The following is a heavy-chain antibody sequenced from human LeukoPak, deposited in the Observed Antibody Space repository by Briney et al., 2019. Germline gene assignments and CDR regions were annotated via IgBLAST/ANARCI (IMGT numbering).Heavy chain of an antibody. CDR3: ARGTDIVVVPAAIPWFDP. Sequence: SETLSLTCTVSGGSISSSSYYWGWIHQPPGKGLEWIGSIYYSGSTYYNPSLKSRVTISVDTSKNQFSLKLSSVTAADTAVYYCARGTDIVVVPAAIPWFDPWGQGTLVTVSS. D-gene: IGHD2-2*01. J-gene: IGHJ5*02. CDR1: GGSISSSSYY. V-gene: IGHV4-39*07. CDR2: IYYSGST.